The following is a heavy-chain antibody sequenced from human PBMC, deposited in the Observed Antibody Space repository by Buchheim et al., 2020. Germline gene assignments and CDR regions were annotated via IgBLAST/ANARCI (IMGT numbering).Heavy chain of an antibody. CDR1: GFTFNNYN. Sequence: EVQLVESGGGLVKPGGSLRLSCAASGFTFNNYNMNWVRQAPGKGLEWVSSISSSSSSIYYADSVKGRFTISGDNAKNSLYLQMNSLRAEDTAVYYCAREYSSSSGRTFDIWGQGS. CDR3: AREYSSSSGRTFDI. CDR2: ISSSSSSI. V-gene: IGHV3-21*01. D-gene: IGHD6-6*01. J-gene: IGHJ3*02.